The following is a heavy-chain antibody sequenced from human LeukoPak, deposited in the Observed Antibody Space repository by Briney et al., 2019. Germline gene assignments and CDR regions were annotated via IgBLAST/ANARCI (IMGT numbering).Heavy chain of an antibody. Sequence: ASVTDSCKASGYTFIGYFMHWVRQAPGQGRAWMGWINPNSGDTNNAQKLQGRVTMNGDTPISTPYMDPSGLRSDYRAVYYFPRGGGTGWLLVPFEYWGQGTLVSVS. CDR2: INPNSGDT. CDR3: PRGGGTGWLLVPFEY. J-gene: IGHJ4*02. CDR1: GYTFIGYF. D-gene: IGHD3-22*01. V-gene: IGHV1-2*02.